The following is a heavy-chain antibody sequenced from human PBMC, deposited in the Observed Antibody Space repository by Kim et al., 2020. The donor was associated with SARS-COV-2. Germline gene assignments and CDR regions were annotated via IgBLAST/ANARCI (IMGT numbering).Heavy chain of an antibody. Sequence: NPSLKRRVTISVDTSKNQFSLKLSSVTAADTAVYYCAREFGDGYNPFDYWGQGTLVTVSS. V-gene: IGHV4-59*01. D-gene: IGHD5-12*01. J-gene: IGHJ4*02. CDR3: AREFGDGYNPFDY.